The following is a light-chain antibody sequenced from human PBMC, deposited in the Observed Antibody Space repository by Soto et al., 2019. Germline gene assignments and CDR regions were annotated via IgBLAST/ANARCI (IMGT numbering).Light chain of an antibody. Sequence: QSALTQPRSVSGSPGQSVTISCTGTSGDVGRYDSVSWYQQHPGKAPKLLICDVSERPSGVPDRFFGSKSGNTASLAITGLQSEDEADYYCAAWDDSLNGVYVFGPGTKLTVL. V-gene: IGLV2-11*01. CDR2: DVS. CDR1: SGDVGRYDS. CDR3: AAWDDSLNGVYV. J-gene: IGLJ1*01.